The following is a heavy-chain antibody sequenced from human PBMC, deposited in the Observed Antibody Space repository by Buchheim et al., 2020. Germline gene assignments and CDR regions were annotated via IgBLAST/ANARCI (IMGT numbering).Heavy chain of an antibody. CDR3: ARRISAAGTGYFQT. CDR1: GGSISSPAYF. Sequence: QLQLQESGPGLVKPSETLSLTCTVSGGSISSPAYFWGWIRQPPGKGLEWIGSIYYSGSTYYNPCLKMRVTMSVDTSKNQFSMKLSSVSAADTAVYYCARRISAAGTGYFQTAGQGTL. J-gene: IGHJ1*01. V-gene: IGHV4-39*07. CDR2: IYYSGST. D-gene: IGHD6-13*01.